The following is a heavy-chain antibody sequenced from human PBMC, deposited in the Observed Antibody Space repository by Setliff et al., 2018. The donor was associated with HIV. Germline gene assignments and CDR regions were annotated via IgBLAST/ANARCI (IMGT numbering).Heavy chain of an antibody. CDR3: ARAGIVVVRSSFGAFDI. CDR1: GFGFSNFA. CDR2: ISYDGSRT. J-gene: IGHJ3*02. V-gene: IGHV3-30*07. Sequence: GGSLRLSCVASGFGFSNFAMHWVRQAPGKGVEWVSVISYDGSRTYYIDSVKGRFTISRDNAKNSLYLQMNSLRAEDTAVYYCARAGIVVVRSSFGAFDIWGQGTMVTVSS. D-gene: IGHD3-22*01.